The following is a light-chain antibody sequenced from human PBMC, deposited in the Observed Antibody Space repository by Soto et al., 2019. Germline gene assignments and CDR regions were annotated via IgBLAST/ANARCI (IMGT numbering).Light chain of an antibody. CDR1: STDFVGYNR. V-gene: IGLV2-18*01. J-gene: IGLJ1*01. CDR3: SLYTSENAYV. Sequence: QSALTQPPSVSGSPGLSVTISCTGTSTDFVGYNRVSWYQQPPGTAPKLMIYEVSKRPSGVPNRFSGSKSGNTASLTISGLQAADEADYYCSLYTSENAYVFGTGTKVTVL. CDR2: EVS.